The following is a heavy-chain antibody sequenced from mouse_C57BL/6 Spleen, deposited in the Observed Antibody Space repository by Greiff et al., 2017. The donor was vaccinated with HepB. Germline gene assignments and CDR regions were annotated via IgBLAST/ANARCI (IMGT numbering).Heavy chain of an antibody. J-gene: IGHJ2*01. D-gene: IGHD2-1*01. CDR1: GYTFTSYW. Sequence: QVQLKQPGAELVKPGASVKLSCKASGYTFTSYWMHWVKQRPGQGLEWIGMIHPKSGSTNYNEKFKSKATLTVDKSSSTAYMQLSSLTSEAAAVYYCARYGGNRFDYWGQGTTLTVSS. CDR2: IHPKSGST. V-gene: IGHV1-64*01. CDR3: ARYGGNRFDY.